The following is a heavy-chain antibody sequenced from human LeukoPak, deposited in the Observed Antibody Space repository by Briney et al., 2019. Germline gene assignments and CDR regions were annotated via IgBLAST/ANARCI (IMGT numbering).Heavy chain of an antibody. D-gene: IGHD6-13*01. CDR1: GGSISSYY. CDR3: ARVPRIEAGATGDWFDP. J-gene: IGHJ5*02. Sequence: PSETLSLTCTVSGGSISSYYWSWIRQHPGKGLEWIGFIYYSGSTNYNPSLKSRVTISVDTSKNQFFLNLRSVTAADTAVYYCARVPRIEAGATGDWFDPWGQGTVVTVSS. V-gene: IGHV4-59*01. CDR2: IYYSGST.